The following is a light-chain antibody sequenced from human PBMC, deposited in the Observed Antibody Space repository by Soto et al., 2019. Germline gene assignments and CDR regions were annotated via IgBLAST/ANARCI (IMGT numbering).Light chain of an antibody. CDR1: QSVSSK. CDR3: QQYNNWPHT. CDR2: GAS. Sequence: EIVMTQSPATLSVSPGERATLSCRATQSVSSKLAWFQQKPGQAPRLLIYGASTRATDIPARFSGSGSGTEFSLTISSLQSEDFAVYYFQQYNNWPHTFGQGTKPEIK. J-gene: IGKJ2*01. V-gene: IGKV3-15*01.